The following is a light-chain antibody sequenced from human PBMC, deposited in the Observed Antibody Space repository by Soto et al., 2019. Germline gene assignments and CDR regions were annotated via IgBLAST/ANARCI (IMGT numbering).Light chain of an antibody. CDR1: QDSRTY. CDR2: AAS. V-gene: IGKV1-39*01. CDR3: QQCCSTPPT. J-gene: IGKJ4*01. Sequence: LVLIYTPNTLPPSVGDRVTINCHTSQDSRTYLAWYQQKPGKAPKLMIFAASSLPSGVPSRFSGSGSGTDFTLTISSLQPEDFATYFCQQCCSTPPTFGGGTKVDIK.